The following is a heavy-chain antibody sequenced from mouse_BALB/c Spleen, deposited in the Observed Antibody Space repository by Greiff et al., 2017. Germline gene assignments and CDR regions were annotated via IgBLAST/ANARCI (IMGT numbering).Heavy chain of an antibody. CDR3: ARDSDYYGSSSAWFAY. J-gene: IGHJ3*01. Sequence: VQLQQSGPGLVAPSQSLSITCTVSGFSLTGYGVNWVRQPPGKGLEWLGMIWGDGSTDYNSALKSRLSISKDNSKSQVFLKMNSLQTDDTARYYCARDSDYYGSSSAWFAYWGQGTLVTVSA. CDR1: GFSLTGYG. D-gene: IGHD1-1*01. CDR2: IWGDGST. V-gene: IGHV2-6-7*01.